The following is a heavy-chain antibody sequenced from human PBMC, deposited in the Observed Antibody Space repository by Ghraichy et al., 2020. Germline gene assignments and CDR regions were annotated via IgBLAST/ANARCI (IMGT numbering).Heavy chain of an antibody. V-gene: IGHV3-7*03. CDR1: GFTFAHSW. J-gene: IGHJ4*02. CDR3: ARDKAYSSFDY. D-gene: IGHD2-15*01. Sequence: GGSLRLSCAASGFTFAHSWMTWVRQAPGKGLEWVATIIPDGSAQSYVGSVRGRFTISRDNARNSLFLQMNTLRAEDTAVYYCARDKAYSSFDYWGQGALVTVSS. CDR2: IIPDGSAQ.